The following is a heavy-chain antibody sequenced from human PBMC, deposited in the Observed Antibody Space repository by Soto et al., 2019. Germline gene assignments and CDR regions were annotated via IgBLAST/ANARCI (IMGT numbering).Heavy chain of an antibody. Sequence: QVQLVQSGAEVKKPGSSVKVSCKASGGTFSSYAISWVRQAPGQGLEWMGGIIPIFGTANYAQKFQGRVTITADESTSTAYMELSSLRSEDTAVYYCARGMEEYCSGGSCYPPRWFDPWGQGTLVTVSS. D-gene: IGHD2-15*01. CDR1: GGTFSSYA. CDR3: ARGMEEYCSGGSCYPPRWFDP. CDR2: IIPIFGTA. V-gene: IGHV1-69*01. J-gene: IGHJ5*02.